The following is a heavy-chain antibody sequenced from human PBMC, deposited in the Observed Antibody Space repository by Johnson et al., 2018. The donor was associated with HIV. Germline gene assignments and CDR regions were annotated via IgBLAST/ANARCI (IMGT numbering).Heavy chain of an antibody. D-gene: IGHD6-19*01. Sequence: VQLVESGGGLVQPGGSLRLSCAASGFTVSSNYMSWVRQAPGKGLEWVSAISGSGGSTYYADSVKGRFTISRDNSKNTLYLQMNSLRAEDTAVYYCARDFAVAATGIWGQGTMVTVSS. CDR1: GFTVSSNY. V-gene: IGHV3-23*04. CDR3: ARDFAVAATGI. CDR2: ISGSGGST. J-gene: IGHJ3*02.